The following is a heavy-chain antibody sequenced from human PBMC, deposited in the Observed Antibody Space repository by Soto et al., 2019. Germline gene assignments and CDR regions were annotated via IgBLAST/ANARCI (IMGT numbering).Heavy chain of an antibody. CDR3: ARRRFGELSDFDY. Sequence: SETLSLTCAFSGCSISSGGYSLSWIRQPPGKGLEWIGYIYYIGNSKYNPSLEGRVTISLDTSKSQFSLKLTSVTAADTAVYYCARRRFGELSDFDYWGQGALVTVSS. V-gene: IGHV4-61*08. D-gene: IGHD3-10*01. CDR1: GCSISSGGYS. J-gene: IGHJ4*02. CDR2: IYYIGNS.